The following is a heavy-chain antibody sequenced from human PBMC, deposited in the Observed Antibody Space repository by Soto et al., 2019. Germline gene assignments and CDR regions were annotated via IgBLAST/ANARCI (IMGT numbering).Heavy chain of an antibody. Sequence: GGSLRLSCEASGFTFSTYWMHWVRQAPGQGLVWVSRINSDGTRINYADSVKGRFTVSRNNAENTLYLQMNSLRVEDTAVYYCARNIRDYWGQGTLVTVSS. CDR2: INSDGTRI. D-gene: IGHD2-15*01. V-gene: IGHV3-74*01. J-gene: IGHJ4*02. CDR3: ARNIRDY. CDR1: GFTFSTYW.